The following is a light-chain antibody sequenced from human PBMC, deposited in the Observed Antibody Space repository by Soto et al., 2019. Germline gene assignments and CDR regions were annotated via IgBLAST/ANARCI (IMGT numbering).Light chain of an antibody. CDR1: SSDVGGYNY. Sequence: QSALTQPASVSGSPGQSITISCTGTSSDVGGYNYVSWYQQHPGKAPKLMIYDVSNRPSGVSNRFSGSKSGNTASLTISLLQAEDEADYYCSSYTSSSTLDFGTGTKVTVL. CDR3: SSYTSSSTLD. V-gene: IGLV2-14*01. CDR2: DVS. J-gene: IGLJ1*01.